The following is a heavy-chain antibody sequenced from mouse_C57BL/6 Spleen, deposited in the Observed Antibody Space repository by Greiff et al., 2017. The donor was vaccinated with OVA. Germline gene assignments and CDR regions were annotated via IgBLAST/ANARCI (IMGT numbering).Heavy chain of an antibody. CDR1: GYTFTSYW. J-gene: IGHJ2*01. CDR2: IDPSDSET. CDR3: ARKYGSSHYFDY. V-gene: IGHV1-52*01. D-gene: IGHD1-1*01. Sequence: QVQLQQPGAELVRPGSSVKLSCKASGYTFTSYWMHWVKQRPIQGLEWIGNIDPSDSETHYNQKFKDKATFTVDKSSSTAYMQLSSLTSEDSAVYYCARKYGSSHYFDYWGQGTTLTVSS.